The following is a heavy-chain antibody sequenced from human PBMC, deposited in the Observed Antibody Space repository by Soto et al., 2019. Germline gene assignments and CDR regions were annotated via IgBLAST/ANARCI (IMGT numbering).Heavy chain of an antibody. CDR3: ARESEDLTSNFDY. V-gene: IGHV3-21*01. J-gene: IGHJ4*02. CDR2: ISSTTSYI. Sequence: GGSLTLSCAASGFTFSRYRLNCVRQAPGKGLEWFSTISSTTSYIYYADSMKGRFTVSRDNAKNSVYLDMNSLSAEDTAVYYCARESEDLTSNFDYWGQGTLVTVSS. CDR1: GFTFSRYR.